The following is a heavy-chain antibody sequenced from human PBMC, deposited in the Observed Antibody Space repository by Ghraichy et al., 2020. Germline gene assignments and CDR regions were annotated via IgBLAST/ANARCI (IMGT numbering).Heavy chain of an antibody. J-gene: IGHJ4*02. CDR3: VKDSPVVYCSGGTCYSIGRFDY. Sequence: GGSLRLSCSASGFTFSGYVMHWVRQAPGKGLEYVAAISTNGGSTYYADSVKGRFTISRDNSKKTLHLQMSSLGVEDTAIYYCVKDSPVVYCSGGTCYSIGRFDYWGQGTLVPVSS. CDR2: ISTNGGST. V-gene: IGHV3-64D*06. D-gene: IGHD2-15*01. CDR1: GFTFSGYV.